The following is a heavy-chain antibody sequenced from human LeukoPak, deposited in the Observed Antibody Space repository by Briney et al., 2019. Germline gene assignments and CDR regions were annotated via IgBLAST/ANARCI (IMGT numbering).Heavy chain of an antibody. V-gene: IGHV3-23*01. CDR2: ISGSGGST. Sequence: GGSLRVSCAASGFTFSSYAMSCVRQAPGKGLEWVSAISGSGGSTYYADSVKGRFTISRDNSKNTLYLQMNSLRAEDTTVYYCARSRDGYNYLDYWGQGTLVTVSS. J-gene: IGHJ4*02. CDR1: GFTFSSYA. CDR3: ARSRDGYNYLDY. D-gene: IGHD5-24*01.